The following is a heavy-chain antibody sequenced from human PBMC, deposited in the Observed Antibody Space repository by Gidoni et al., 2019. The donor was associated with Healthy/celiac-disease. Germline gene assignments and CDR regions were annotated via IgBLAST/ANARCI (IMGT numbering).Heavy chain of an antibody. J-gene: IGHJ4*02. Sequence: QVQLVQSGAEVKKPGASVKVSCKASGYTFTSYYMHWVRQAPGQGPEWMGIINPSGGSTSYAQKFQGRVTMTRDTSTSTVYMELSSLRSEDTAVYYCARDRSSGWSRGYYFDYWGQGTLVTVSS. D-gene: IGHD6-19*01. CDR3: ARDRSSGWSRGYYFDY. CDR1: GYTFTSYY. V-gene: IGHV1-46*03. CDR2: INPSGGST.